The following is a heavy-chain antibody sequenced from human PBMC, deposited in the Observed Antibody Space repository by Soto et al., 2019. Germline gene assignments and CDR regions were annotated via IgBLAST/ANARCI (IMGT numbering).Heavy chain of an antibody. CDR2: ISAYNGNT. J-gene: IGHJ3*02. D-gene: IGHD3-22*01. V-gene: IGHV1-18*01. CDR1: GYTFTSYG. Sequence: ASVKVSCKASGYTFTSYGISWVRQAPGQGLEWMGWISAYNGNTNYAQKLQGRVTMTTDTSTSTAYMELRSLRSDDTAVYYCARGVYYYDSSGYVGAFDIWGQGTMVTVSS. CDR3: ARGVYYYDSSGYVGAFDI.